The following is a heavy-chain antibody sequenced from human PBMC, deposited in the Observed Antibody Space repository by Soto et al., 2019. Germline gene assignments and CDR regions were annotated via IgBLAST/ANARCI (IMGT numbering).Heavy chain of an antibody. CDR3: ARDRNYYDSSGYSNYYYYGMDV. V-gene: IGHV4-59*01. CDR1: GGSISSYY. Sequence: LSLTCTVSGGSISSYYWSWIRQPPGKGLEWIGYIYYSGSTNYNPSLKSRVTISVDTSKNQFSLKLSSVTAADTAVYYCARDRNYYDSSGYSNYYYYGMDVWGQGTTVTVSS. CDR2: IYYSGST. J-gene: IGHJ6*02. D-gene: IGHD3-22*01.